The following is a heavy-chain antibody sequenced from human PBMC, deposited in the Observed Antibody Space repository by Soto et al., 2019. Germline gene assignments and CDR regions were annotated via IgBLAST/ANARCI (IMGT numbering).Heavy chain of an antibody. CDR1: GYTFTSYG. V-gene: IGHV1-18*04. J-gene: IGHJ6*02. CDR2: ISAYNGNT. CDR3: ARDRIAARSHYYHGMDV. D-gene: IGHD6-6*01. Sequence: ASVKVSCKASGYTFTSYGISGVRQAPGQGLEWMGWISAYNGNTNYAQKHQGRVTMTTDTSTSTAYMELRSLRSDDTAVYYCARDRIAARSHYYHGMDVWGQGTTVTVSS.